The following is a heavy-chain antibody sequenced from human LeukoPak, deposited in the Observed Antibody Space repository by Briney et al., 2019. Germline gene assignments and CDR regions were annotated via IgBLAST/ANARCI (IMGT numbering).Heavy chain of an antibody. Sequence: GGSLRLSCAASGFTFSSYWMSWVRQAPGKGLEWVANIKQDGSEKYYVDSVKGRFTISRDNAKNSLYLQMNSLRAEDTAVYYCARQRTLDYYDSSGYYYWGQEPWSPSPQ. CDR2: IKQDGSEK. CDR1: GFTFSSYW. V-gene: IGHV3-7*01. J-gene: IGHJ4*01. CDR3: ARQRTLDYYDSSGYYY. D-gene: IGHD3-22*01.